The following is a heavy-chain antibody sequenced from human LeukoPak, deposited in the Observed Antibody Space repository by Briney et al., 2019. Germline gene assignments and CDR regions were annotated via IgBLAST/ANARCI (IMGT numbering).Heavy chain of an antibody. D-gene: IGHD5-12*01. V-gene: IGHV3-33*08. J-gene: IGHJ4*02. CDR1: GFTFSSYS. CDR3: AREGGSTSHYFDY. Sequence: GGSLRLSCAASGFTFSSYSMNWVRQAPGKGLEWVAVIWYDGSNKYYADSVKGRFTISRDNSKNTLYLQMNSLRAEDTAVYYCAREGGSTSHYFDYWGQGTLVTVSS. CDR2: IWYDGSNK.